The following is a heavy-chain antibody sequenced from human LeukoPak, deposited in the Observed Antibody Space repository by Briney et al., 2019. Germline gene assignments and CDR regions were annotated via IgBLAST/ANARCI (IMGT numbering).Heavy chain of an antibody. CDR2: ISSSSSYT. V-gene: IGHV3-11*06. CDR3: ARVHRVPGACWFDP. D-gene: IGHD6-19*01. Sequence: GGSLRLSCAASGFTFSDYYMSWIRQAPGKGLEWVSYISSSSSYTNYADSVKGRFTISRDNAKNSLYLQMNSLRAEDTAVYYSARVHRVPGACWFDPWGQGTLVTVSS. CDR1: GFTFSDYY. J-gene: IGHJ5*02.